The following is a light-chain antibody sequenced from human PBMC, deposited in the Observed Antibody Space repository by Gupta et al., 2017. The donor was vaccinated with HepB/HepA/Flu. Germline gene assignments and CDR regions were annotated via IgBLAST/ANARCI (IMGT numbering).Light chain of an antibody. CDR3: RQALQTPIT. Sequence: DNVMTQSSLSLPVTPGEPASISGKSSQSLLYRNGHSYMDWYLQKPGQSPQILIYLGSYRACGVPDRFSGSGSGTDFTLKISRVEADDVGVCYCRQALQTPITFGQGTLLEIK. V-gene: IGKV2-28*01. J-gene: IGKJ5*01. CDR1: QSLLYRNGHSY. CDR2: LGS.